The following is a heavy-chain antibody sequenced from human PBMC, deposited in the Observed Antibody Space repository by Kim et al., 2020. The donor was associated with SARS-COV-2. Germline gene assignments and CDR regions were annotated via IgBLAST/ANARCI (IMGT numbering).Heavy chain of an antibody. Sequence: ASVKVSCKASGYTFTTYSIHWVRQAPGQRLEWMGWINAGSGLTKYSQKFQGRATITSDASAGTAYLELTSLTSDDTAVYYCARRLVDWGQGSQVTVP. V-gene: IGHV1-3*01. D-gene: IGHD1-26*01. J-gene: IGHJ4*02. CDR1: GYTFTTYS. CDR2: INAGSGLT. CDR3: ARRLVD.